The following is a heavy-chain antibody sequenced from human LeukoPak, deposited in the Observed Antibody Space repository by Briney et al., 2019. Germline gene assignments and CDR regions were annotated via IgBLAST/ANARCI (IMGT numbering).Heavy chain of an antibody. V-gene: IGHV3-21*01. CDR3: ARDLGSAFDY. CDR2: ISSSSSHI. CDR1: GFTFRSYS. D-gene: IGHD2-2*03. Sequence: PGGSLRLSCAASGFTFRSYSMNWVRQAPGKGLEWVSSISSSSSHIYYADSVKGRFTISRDNAKNSLYLQMNSLRAEDTAVYYCARDLGSAFDYWGPGTLVTVSS. J-gene: IGHJ4*02.